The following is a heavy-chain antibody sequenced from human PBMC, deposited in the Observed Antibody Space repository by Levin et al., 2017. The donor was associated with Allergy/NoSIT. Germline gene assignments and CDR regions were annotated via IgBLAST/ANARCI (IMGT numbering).Heavy chain of an antibody. Sequence: GESLKISCKGSGYSFTSYWIGWVRQMPGKGLEWMEIIYPGDSDTRYSPSFQGQVTISADKSISTAYLQWSSLKASDTAMYYCARRGSDILTGYFEPFFDYWGQGTLVTVSS. CDR2: IYPGDSDT. J-gene: IGHJ4*02. CDR3: ARRGSDILTGYFEPFFDY. CDR1: GYSFTSYW. V-gene: IGHV5-51*01. D-gene: IGHD3-9*01.